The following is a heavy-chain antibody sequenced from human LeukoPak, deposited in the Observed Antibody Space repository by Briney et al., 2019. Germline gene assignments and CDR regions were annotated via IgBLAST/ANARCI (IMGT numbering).Heavy chain of an antibody. Sequence: TGGSLRLSCAASGFTFSSYWMHWVRQAPGKGLVWVSHINSDGSSTNYADSVKGRFTISRDNAKNTLYLQMNSLRAEDTALYYCAKRAKGSDRYFDYWGQGTLVTVSS. V-gene: IGHV3-74*01. CDR3: AKRAKGSDRYFDY. J-gene: IGHJ4*02. CDR1: GFTFSSYW. D-gene: IGHD3-10*01. CDR2: INSDGSST.